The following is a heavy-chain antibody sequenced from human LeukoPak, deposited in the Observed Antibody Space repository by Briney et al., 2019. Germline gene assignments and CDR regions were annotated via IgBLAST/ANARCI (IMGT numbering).Heavy chain of an antibody. CDR1: GYSISSGYY. J-gene: IGHJ4*02. V-gene: IGHV4-38-2*02. D-gene: IGHD4-17*01. Sequence: SETLSLTCTASGYSISSGYYWGWIRQPPGKWLEWIGSIYHSGSTYYNPSLKSRVTISVDTSKNQFSLKLSSVTAADTAVYYCARVGLRAYYFDYWGQGTLVTVSS. CDR2: IYHSGST. CDR3: ARVGLRAYYFDY.